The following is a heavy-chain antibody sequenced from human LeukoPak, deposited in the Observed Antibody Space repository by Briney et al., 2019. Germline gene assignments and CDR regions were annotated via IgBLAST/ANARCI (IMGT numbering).Heavy chain of an antibody. CDR1: GGSISSGGYY. CDR3: TSSHLRAP. J-gene: IGHJ5*02. Sequence: PSQTLSLTCTVSGGSISSGGYYWSWIRQPPGKGLEWIGYIYHSGSTYYNPSLKSRVTISVDRSKNQFSLKLSSVTAADTAVYYCTSSHLRAPWGQGTLVTVSS. CDR2: IYHSGST. V-gene: IGHV4-30-2*01.